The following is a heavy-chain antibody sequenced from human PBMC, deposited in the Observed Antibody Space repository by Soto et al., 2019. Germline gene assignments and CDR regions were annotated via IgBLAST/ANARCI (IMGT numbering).Heavy chain of an antibody. CDR1: GFTFSSYG. CDR2: ISYDGSNK. V-gene: IGHV3-30*18. J-gene: IGHJ2*01. D-gene: IGHD4-17*01. CDR3: ANSEHYGDIYWYFDL. Sequence: QVQLVESGGGVVQPGRSLRLSCAASGFTFSSYGMHWVRQAPGKGLEWVAVISYDGSNKYYADSVKGRFTISRDNSKNTLYLQMNSLRAEDTAVYYCANSEHYGDIYWYFDLWGRGTLVTVSS.